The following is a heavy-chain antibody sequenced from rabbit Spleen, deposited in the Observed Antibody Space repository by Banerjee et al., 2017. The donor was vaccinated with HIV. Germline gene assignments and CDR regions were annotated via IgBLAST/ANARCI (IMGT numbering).Heavy chain of an antibody. CDR2: IDAGSSGFT. D-gene: IGHD1-1*01. J-gene: IGHJ6*01. V-gene: IGHV1S45*01. CDR3: ARDTSSSFSSYGMDL. CDR1: GFDLSSYG. Sequence: EQLKETGGGLVQPGGSLTLSCKASGFDLSSYGVSWVRQAPGKGLEWIACIDAGSSGFTYFASWAKGRFTISKTSSTTVTLQMTSLTAADTATYFCARDTSSSFSSYGMDLWGPGTLVTVS.